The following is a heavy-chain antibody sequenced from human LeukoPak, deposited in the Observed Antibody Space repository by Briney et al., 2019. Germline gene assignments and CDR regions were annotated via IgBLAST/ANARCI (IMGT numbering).Heavy chain of an antibody. J-gene: IGHJ6*02. CDR1: GFTFSSYA. V-gene: IGHV3-30*04. CDR3: ASAPWGV. D-gene: IGHD3-16*01. CDR2: ISYDGSNK. Sequence: GRSLRLSCAASGFTFSSYAMHWLRQAPGKGLECVAVISYDGSNKYYAASVKGRFTIPRDNSKNTLYLQMNSLRAEDTAVYYCASAPWGVWGQGTTVPVSS.